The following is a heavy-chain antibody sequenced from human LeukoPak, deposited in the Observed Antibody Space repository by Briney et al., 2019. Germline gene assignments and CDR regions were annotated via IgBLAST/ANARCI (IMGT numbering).Heavy chain of an antibody. CDR2: IIPIFGTA. Sequence: ASVNVSCKASGGTFSSYAISWVRQAPGQGLEWMGGIIPIFGTANYAQKFQGRVTITADESTSTAYMELSSLRSEDTAVYYCARDRMGAAAGHYDYWGQGTLVTVSS. D-gene: IGHD6-13*01. CDR1: GGTFSSYA. CDR3: ARDRMGAAAGHYDY. J-gene: IGHJ4*02. V-gene: IGHV1-69*13.